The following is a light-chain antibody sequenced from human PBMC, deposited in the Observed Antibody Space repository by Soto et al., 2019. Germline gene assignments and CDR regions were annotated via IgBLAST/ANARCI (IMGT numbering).Light chain of an antibody. V-gene: IGKV3-11*01. CDR3: QQRSNWPST. CDR2: DAS. Sequence: EIVLTQSPATLSLSPGERATLSCRASQSVSGYLAWYQQKPGQAPRLLIYDASNRATGIPARFSGSGSGTEFTITISSLEPEDIAVYYCQQRSNWPSTFGGGTKVEIK. CDR1: QSVSGY. J-gene: IGKJ4*01.